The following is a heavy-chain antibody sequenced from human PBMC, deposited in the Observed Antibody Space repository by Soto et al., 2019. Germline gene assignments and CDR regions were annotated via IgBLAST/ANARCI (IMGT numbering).Heavy chain of an antibody. J-gene: IGHJ6*02. CDR3: AKVGYCSGGRCHGGDYYYYYGMDV. V-gene: IGHV3-23*01. CDR2: ISGSGGST. D-gene: IGHD2-15*01. CDR1: GFTFSSYA. Sequence: GGSLRLSCAASGFTFSSYAMSWVRQAPGKGLEWVSAISGSGGSTYYADSGKGRFTISRDNSKNTLYLQMNSLRAEDTAVYYCAKVGYCSGGRCHGGDYYYYYGMDVWGQGTTVTVYS.